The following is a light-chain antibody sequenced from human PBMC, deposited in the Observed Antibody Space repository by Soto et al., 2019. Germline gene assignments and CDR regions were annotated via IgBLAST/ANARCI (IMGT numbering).Light chain of an antibody. CDR1: QSVSSSY. CDR2: DAS. CDR3: QQYGSSPRM. Sequence: IVLTQSPGTLSLSPGERATLSCRASQSVSSSYLAWYQQKPGQAPRLLIFDASSRATGIPDRFSGSGSGKDFTLTISRLEPEGFAIYYCQQYGSSPRMFGQGTKVEIK. V-gene: IGKV3-20*01. J-gene: IGKJ1*01.